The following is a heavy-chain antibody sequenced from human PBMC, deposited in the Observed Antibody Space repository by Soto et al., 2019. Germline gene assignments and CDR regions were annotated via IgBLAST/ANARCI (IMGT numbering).Heavy chain of an antibody. CDR2: ISGSGGST. CDR3: AKSSLGYCSSTSCYLARGRDYYFDY. CDR1: GFTFSSYA. J-gene: IGHJ4*02. V-gene: IGHV3-23*01. Sequence: PRGSLRLSCAASGFTFSSYAMSWVRQAPGKGLEWVSAISGSGGSTYYADSVKGRFTISRDNSKNTLYLQMNSLRAEDTAVYYCAKSSLGYCSSTSCYLARGRDYYFDYWGQGT. D-gene: IGHD2-2*01.